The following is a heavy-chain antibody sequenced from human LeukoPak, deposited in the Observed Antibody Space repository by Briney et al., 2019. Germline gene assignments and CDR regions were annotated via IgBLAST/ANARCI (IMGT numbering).Heavy chain of an antibody. CDR2: TYYRSKWHN. V-gene: IGHV6-1*01. CDR3: ALDTAMSRDAFDI. CDR1: GDSVSNTGAA. J-gene: IGHJ3*02. D-gene: IGHD5-18*01. Sequence: SQTLSLTCAISGDSVSNTGAAWNWIRQSPSRGLEWLGRTYYRSKWHNDYALSVKSRITISPDTSENQFSLQLNSVTPEDTAVYYCALDTAMSRDAFDIWGQGTMVTVS.